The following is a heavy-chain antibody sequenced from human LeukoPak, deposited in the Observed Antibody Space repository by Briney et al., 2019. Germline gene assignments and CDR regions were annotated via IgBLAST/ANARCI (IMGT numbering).Heavy chain of an antibody. J-gene: IGHJ6*03. V-gene: IGHV4-61*02. CDR1: GASISSGNYY. CDR2: VHVTGST. CDR3: ARERGRSYGSVPYYYYYMDV. Sequence: PSETLSLTCTVSGASISSGNYYWSWIRQTAGKGLEWIGRVHVTGSTYYNPSLKSRVTISVDTSKNQFSLKLSSVTAADTAVYYCARERGRSYGSVPYYYYYMDVWGKGTTVTVSS. D-gene: IGHD5-18*01.